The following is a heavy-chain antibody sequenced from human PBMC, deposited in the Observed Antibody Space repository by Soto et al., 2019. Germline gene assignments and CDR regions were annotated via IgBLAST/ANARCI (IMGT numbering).Heavy chain of an antibody. D-gene: IGHD3-22*01. J-gene: IGHJ4*02. CDR3: AKGLYDNSGYYYTV. V-gene: IGHV3-23*01. Sequence: EVQLLESGGGLVQPGGSLRVSCAASGFSFSIYVMTWVRQAPGKGLEWVSSISSSGGTPYYEDSVKGRFTISRDNSKDTLFLQMHSLRAEDTAVYFCAKGLYDNSGYYYTVWGQGTLVTVSS. CDR1: GFSFSIYV. CDR2: ISSSGGTP.